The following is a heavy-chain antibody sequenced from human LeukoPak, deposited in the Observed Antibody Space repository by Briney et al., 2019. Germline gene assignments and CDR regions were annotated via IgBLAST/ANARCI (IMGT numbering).Heavy chain of an antibody. V-gene: IGHV3-23*01. Sequence: GRSLRLSCAASGFTFRSYGMHWVRQAPGKGLEWVSAISGSGGSTYHADSVKGRFTISRDNSKNTLYLQMNSLRAEDTAVYYCAKENSGSYPGYYFDYWGQGTLVTVSS. CDR3: AKENSGSYPGYYFDY. J-gene: IGHJ4*02. CDR2: ISGSGGST. CDR1: GFTFRSYG. D-gene: IGHD1-26*01.